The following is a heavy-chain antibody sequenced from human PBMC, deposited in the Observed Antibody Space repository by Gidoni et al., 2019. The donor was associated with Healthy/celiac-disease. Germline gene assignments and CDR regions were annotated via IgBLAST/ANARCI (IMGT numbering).Heavy chain of an antibody. V-gene: IGHV3-9*01. CDR1: GFTFDDYA. D-gene: IGHD6-13*01. CDR3: ARSRAAADHFDY. CDR2: ISWNSDTT. Sequence: EVQLVEAGGGLVQPGRSLRLACEASGFTFDDYAMCWVRQVPGKGLEWVSGISWNSDTTAYAASVKGRFTISRDNAKNFLYLQMNSLRDEDTAFYYCARSRAAADHFDYWGQGTLVTVSS. J-gene: IGHJ4*02.